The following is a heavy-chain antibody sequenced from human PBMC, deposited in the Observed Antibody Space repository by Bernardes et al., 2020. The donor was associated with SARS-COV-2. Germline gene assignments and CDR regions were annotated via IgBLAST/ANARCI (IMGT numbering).Heavy chain of an antibody. CDR3: ARQKGGYGGNHKAIDL. J-gene: IGHJ5*02. V-gene: IGHV4-59*08. Sequence: SEIRSLTCTVSGGSIRSYYWSWIRQPPGKGLEWIGYREYNLNTNYNPSLKSRVVMSVDESTNQLSLKLTSVTAADTAVYYCARQKGGYGGNHKAIDLWGQGTLVTVSS. D-gene: IGHD2-15*01. CDR1: GGSIRSYY. CDR2: REYNLNT.